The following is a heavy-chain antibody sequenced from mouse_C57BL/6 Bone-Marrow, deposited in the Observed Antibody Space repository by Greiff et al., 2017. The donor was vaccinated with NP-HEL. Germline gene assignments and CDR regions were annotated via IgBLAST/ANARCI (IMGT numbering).Heavy chain of an antibody. D-gene: IGHD1-1*02. CDR2: ILPSIGRT. CDR3: ARCGLLGCYWYFDV. Sequence: QVQLQQSGSELRSPGSSVKLSCKDFDSEVFPIAYMSWVRQKPGHGFEWIGGILPSIGRTIYGEKFEDKATLDADTLSNTAYLELNSLTSEDSAIYYCARCGLLGCYWYFDVWGTGTTVTVSS. V-gene: IGHV15-2*01. J-gene: IGHJ1*03. CDR1: DSEVFPIAY.